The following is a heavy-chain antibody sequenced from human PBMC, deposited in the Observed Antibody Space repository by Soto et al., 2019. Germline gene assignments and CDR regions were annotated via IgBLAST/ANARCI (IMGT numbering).Heavy chain of an antibody. J-gene: IGHJ5*02. D-gene: IGHD6-19*01. Sequence: SETLSLTCNMSGDSYSISTYSWSWIRQPPGKALQWIGFIYQSGVTSYNPSLASRVSISLGRSNNQCSLKLKSVTAADTAVYFCAGMPYTSGLRFDPWGPGTLVTVSS. V-gene: IGHV4-30-2*01. CDR2: IYQSGVT. CDR1: GDSYSISTYS. CDR3: AGMPYTSGLRFDP.